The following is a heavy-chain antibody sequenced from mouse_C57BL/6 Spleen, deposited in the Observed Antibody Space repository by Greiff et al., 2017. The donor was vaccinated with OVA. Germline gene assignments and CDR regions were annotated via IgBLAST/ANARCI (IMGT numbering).Heavy chain of an antibody. J-gene: IGHJ4*01. CDR1: GYTFTSYW. D-gene: IGHD3-2*02. CDR3: AKLRLRGDAMDY. V-gene: IGHV1-55*01. Sequence: VQLQQPGAELVKPGASVTLSCKASGYTFTSYWITWVKQRPGQGLEWIGDIYPGSGSTNYNEKFKSKATLTVDTSSSTAYMQLSSLTSEDSAVYYCAKLRLRGDAMDYWGQGTSVTVSS. CDR2: IYPGSGST.